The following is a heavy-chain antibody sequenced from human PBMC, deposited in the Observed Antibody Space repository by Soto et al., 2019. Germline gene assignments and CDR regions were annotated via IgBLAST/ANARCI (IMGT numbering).Heavy chain of an antibody. D-gene: IGHD6-13*01. V-gene: IGHV6-1*01. CDR1: GDSVSSNSAA. CDR2: TYYRSKWYN. CDR3: ARDQVSYSSSWPDAFDI. J-gene: IGHJ3*02. Sequence: SETLSLTCAISGDSVSSNSAAWNWIRQSPSIGLEWLGRTYYRSKWYNDYAVSVKSRITINPDTSKNQFSMKLNSVTPEDTAVYYCARDQVSYSSSWPDAFDIWGQGTMVTVSS.